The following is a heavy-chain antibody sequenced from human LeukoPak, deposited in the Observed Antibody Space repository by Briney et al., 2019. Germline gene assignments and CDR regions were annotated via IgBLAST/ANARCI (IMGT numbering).Heavy chain of an antibody. CDR2: IYYSGST. CDR1: GGSISSYY. V-gene: IGHV4-59*01. J-gene: IGHJ4*02. Sequence: SETLSLTCTVSGGSISSYYWSWIRQPPGKGLEWIGYIYYSGSTNYNPSLKSRVTISVDTSKNQFSLKLSSVTAADTAVYYCARAGQLDYWGQGTLVTVSS. D-gene: IGHD1-1*01. CDR3: ARAGQLDY.